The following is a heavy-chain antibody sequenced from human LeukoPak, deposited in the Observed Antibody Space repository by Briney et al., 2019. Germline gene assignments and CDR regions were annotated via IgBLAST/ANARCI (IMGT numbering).Heavy chain of an antibody. V-gene: IGHV3-11*01. CDR1: GFTFSDYY. Sequence: GGSLRLSCAASGFTFSDYYMSWIRQAPGKGLEWVSYISSSGSTIYYADSVKGRFTISRDNARNSLYLQMNNLRAEDTAVYYCARGVDILTGYSAPHNWFDPWGQGTLVTVSS. CDR3: ARGVDILTGYSAPHNWFDP. D-gene: IGHD3-9*01. J-gene: IGHJ5*02. CDR2: ISSSGSTI.